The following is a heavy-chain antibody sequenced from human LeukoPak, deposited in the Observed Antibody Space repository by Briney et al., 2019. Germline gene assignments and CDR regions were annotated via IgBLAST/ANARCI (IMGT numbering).Heavy chain of an antibody. J-gene: IGHJ5*02. CDR1: GYTFTSYG. Sequence: ASVKVSCKASGYTFTSYGISWVRQAPGQGLEWMGWISAYNGNTNYAQKLQGRVTMTTDTSTSTAYMELRSLRSEDTAVYYCARAAGYCSSTSCANWFDPWGQGTLVTVSS. V-gene: IGHV1-18*01. CDR3: ARAAGYCSSTSCANWFDP. D-gene: IGHD2-2*03. CDR2: ISAYNGNT.